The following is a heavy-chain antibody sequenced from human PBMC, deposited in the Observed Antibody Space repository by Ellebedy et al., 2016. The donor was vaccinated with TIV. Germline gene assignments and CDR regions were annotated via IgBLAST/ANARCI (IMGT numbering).Heavy chain of an antibody. CDR2: LYWSGNT. J-gene: IGHJ2*01. D-gene: IGHD3/OR15-3a*01. CDR1: GGSIGSSSYY. CDR3: ARRTNWYFDL. V-gene: IGHV4-39*01. Sequence: MPGGSLRLSCTVSGGSIGSSSYYWGWFRQPPGKGLEWIGGLYWSGNTHSNSSLKSRLSISADTANNQFSLELTSVTAADTAFYFCARRTNWYFDLWGRGTLVTVSS.